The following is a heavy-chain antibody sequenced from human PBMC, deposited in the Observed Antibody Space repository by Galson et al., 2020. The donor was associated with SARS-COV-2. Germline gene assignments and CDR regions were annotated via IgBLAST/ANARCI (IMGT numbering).Heavy chain of an antibody. J-gene: IGHJ3*02. CDR3: ARHMRELLFAFDI. D-gene: IGHD1-26*01. CDR2: IDPSDSYT. V-gene: IGHV5-10-1*01. CDR1: GYSFTSYW. Sequence: HGESLKISCKGSGYSFTSYWISWVRQMPGKGLEWVGRIDPSDSYTNYSPSFQGHVTISADKSISTAYLQWSSLKASDTAMYYCARHMRELLFAFDIWGQGTMVTVSS.